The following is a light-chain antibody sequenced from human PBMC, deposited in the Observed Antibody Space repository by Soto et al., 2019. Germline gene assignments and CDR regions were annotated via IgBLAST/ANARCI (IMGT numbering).Light chain of an antibody. Sequence: EIVLTQSPATLPLSPGEIATLSCSASQSVSSYLAWYQQKPGQAPRLLIYDASNRATGIPARFSGSGSGTDFTLTISSLEPEDFAVYYCQQRSNWPPITFGQGTRLEIK. CDR2: DAS. CDR3: QQRSNWPPIT. V-gene: IGKV3-11*01. J-gene: IGKJ5*01. CDR1: QSVSSY.